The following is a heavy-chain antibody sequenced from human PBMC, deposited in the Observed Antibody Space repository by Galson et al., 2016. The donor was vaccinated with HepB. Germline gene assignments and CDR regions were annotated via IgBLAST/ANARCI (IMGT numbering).Heavy chain of an antibody. CDR3: TRTGLGDFDY. V-gene: IGHV3-72*01. CDR1: GFILSDYY. CDR2: TRNRARSHTT. J-gene: IGHJ4*02. Sequence: SLRLSCAASGFILSDYYMDWVRQAPGKGLEWVGRTRNRARSHTTDYAASVKGRFIISRDNSRSLAYLQMNGLKAADTAVYYCTRTGLGDFDYWGRGSLVT.